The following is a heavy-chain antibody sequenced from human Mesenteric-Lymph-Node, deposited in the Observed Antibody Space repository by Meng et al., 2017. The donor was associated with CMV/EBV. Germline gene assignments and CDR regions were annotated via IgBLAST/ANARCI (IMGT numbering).Heavy chain of an antibody. CDR3: AHSNHDFWSGYYKDIFPSMDV. D-gene: IGHD3-3*01. Sequence: SGPTLVKPTQTLTLTCTFSGFSFSTSGVGVGWFRQPPGKALEWLALIYWNDDKLYSPSLKSRLTITKDTSKNQVVLTMTNMDPVDTATYYCAHSNHDFWSGYYKDIFPSMDVWGQGTTVTVSS. CDR1: GFSFSTSGVG. V-gene: IGHV2-5*01. CDR2: IYWNDDK. J-gene: IGHJ6*02.